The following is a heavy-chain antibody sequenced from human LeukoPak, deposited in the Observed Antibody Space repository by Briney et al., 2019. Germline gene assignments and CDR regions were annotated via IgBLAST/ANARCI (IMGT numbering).Heavy chain of an antibody. CDR3: AIEIASSGVVIASFDY. J-gene: IGHJ4*02. D-gene: IGHD2-21*01. CDR2: IWYDGSNK. Sequence: PGGSLRLSCSASGFTFSSNGMHWVRQAPGKGLEWVAVIWYDGSNKYYADSVKGRFTISRDNSKNTLYLQMNSLRAEDTAVYYCAIEIASSGVVIASFDYWGQGTLVTVSS. V-gene: IGHV3-33*01. CDR1: GFTFSSNG.